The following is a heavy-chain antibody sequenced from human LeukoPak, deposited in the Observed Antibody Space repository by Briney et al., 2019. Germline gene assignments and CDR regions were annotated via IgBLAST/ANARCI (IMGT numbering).Heavy chain of an antibody. Sequence: GSGPTLPKPTQTLTLTCTFSGFSLSTSGVGVGWIRQPPGKALEWLALIYWDDDKRYSPSLKSRLTITKDTSKNQVVLTMTNMDPVDTATYYCAHATDCGGDCYRYYFDYWGQVTLVTVSS. J-gene: IGHJ4*02. CDR3: AHATDCGGDCYRYYFDY. CDR1: GFSLSTSGVG. V-gene: IGHV2-5*02. D-gene: IGHD2-21*02. CDR2: IYWDDDK.